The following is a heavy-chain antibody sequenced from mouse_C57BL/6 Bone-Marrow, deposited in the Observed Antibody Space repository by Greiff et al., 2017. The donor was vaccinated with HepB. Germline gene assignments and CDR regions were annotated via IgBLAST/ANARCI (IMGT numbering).Heavy chain of an antibody. V-gene: IGHV1-81*01. CDR3: ARGRYGNYWYFDV. J-gene: IGHJ1*03. CDR2: IYPRSGNT. CDR1: GYTFTSYG. Sequence: VQLQQSGAELARPGASVKLSCKASGYTFTSYGISWVKQRTGQGLEWIGEIYPRSGNTYYNEKFKGKATLTADKSSSTAYMELRSLTSEDSAVYLCARGRYGNYWYFDVWGTGTTVTVSS. D-gene: IGHD2-10*02.